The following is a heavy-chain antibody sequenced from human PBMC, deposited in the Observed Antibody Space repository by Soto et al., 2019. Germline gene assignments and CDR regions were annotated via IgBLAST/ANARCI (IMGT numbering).Heavy chain of an antibody. CDR1: GYTLTELS. J-gene: IGHJ5*02. CDR3: ARDQSWHDLVWWFDP. D-gene: IGHD1-1*01. CDR2: FDPEDGET. V-gene: IGHV1-24*01. Sequence: ASVKVSCKVSGYTLTELSMHWVRQAPGKGLEWMGGFDPEDGETIYAQKFQGRVTMTEDTSTDTAYMELSSLTPDDTAVYYCARDQSWHDLVWWFDPWGQGTLVTVSS.